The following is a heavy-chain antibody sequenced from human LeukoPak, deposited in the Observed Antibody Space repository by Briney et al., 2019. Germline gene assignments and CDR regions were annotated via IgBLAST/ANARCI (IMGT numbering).Heavy chain of an antibody. CDR3: GRGIDYSSGPDY. CDR2: ISASGGSA. CDR1: GYTFSDYW. Sequence: GGSLRLSCIGSGYTFSDYWIHWVRQAPGKGLEWVSVISASGGSAYYVDSVKGRFTMSRDNSKNTLYLQMNSLRAEDTAVYYCGRGIDYSSGPDYWGQGTLVTVSS. D-gene: IGHD6-19*01. J-gene: IGHJ4*02. V-gene: IGHV3-23*01.